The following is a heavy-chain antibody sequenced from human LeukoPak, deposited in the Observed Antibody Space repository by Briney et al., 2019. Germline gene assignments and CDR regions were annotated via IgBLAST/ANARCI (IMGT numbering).Heavy chain of an antibody. CDR1: GYTFTGYY. D-gene: IGHD6-13*01. CDR2: INPNSGGT. J-gene: IGHJ5*02. Sequence: ASVKVSCKASGYTFTGYYMHWVRQAPGQGLEWMGWINPNSGGTNYAQKFQGRVTMTRDTSISTAYMELSRLRSDDTAVHYCARGGGSSWYSYFSWFDPWGQGTLVTVSS. V-gene: IGHV1-2*02. CDR3: ARGGGSSWYSYFSWFDP.